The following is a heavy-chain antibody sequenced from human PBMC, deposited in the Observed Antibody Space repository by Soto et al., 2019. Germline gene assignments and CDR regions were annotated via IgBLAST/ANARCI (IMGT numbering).Heavy chain of an antibody. J-gene: IGHJ4*02. CDR3: ATSSRYSSGSFDQ. V-gene: IGHV4-59*01. CDR2: IYYSGST. CDR1: GGSIGSYY. D-gene: IGHD6-19*01. Sequence: PSETLSLTCTASGGSIGSYYWSWIRQPPGKGLEWIGYIYYSGSTNYNPSLKSRLTISVDTSKNQFSLKLSSVTAADTAVYYCATSSRYSSGSFDQWGQGALVTV.